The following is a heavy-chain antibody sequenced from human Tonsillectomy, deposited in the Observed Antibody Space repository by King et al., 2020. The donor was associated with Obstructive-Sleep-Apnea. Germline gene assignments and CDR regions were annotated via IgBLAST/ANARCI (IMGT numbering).Heavy chain of an antibody. V-gene: IGHV1-46*03. D-gene: IGHD3-9*01. CDR3: ARDGKTYYDILTGYSATNWFDP. Sequence: VQLVESGAEVKKPGASVKVSCKASGYTFTSYYMHWVRQAPGQGLEWMGIINPSGGSTSYAQKFQGRVTMTRETSTSTVYLELRSLGSEDTAVYYCARDGKTYYDILTGYSATNWFDPWGQGTQVTVSS. CDR2: INPSGGST. J-gene: IGHJ5*02. CDR1: GYTFTSYY.